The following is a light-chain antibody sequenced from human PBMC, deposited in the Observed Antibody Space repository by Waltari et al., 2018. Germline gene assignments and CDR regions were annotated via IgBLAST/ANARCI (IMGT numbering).Light chain of an antibody. Sequence: IVITQSPATLSVSSGERTTLPCRASQTVGSNLAWYQQKPGQAPRLLIYSASTRDTGIPPRFSGRGSGTEFTLTISSLQSEDFAVYYCQQYNDWPQTFGQGTKVEIK. CDR3: QQYNDWPQT. J-gene: IGKJ1*01. V-gene: IGKV3-15*01. CDR2: SAS. CDR1: QTVGSN.